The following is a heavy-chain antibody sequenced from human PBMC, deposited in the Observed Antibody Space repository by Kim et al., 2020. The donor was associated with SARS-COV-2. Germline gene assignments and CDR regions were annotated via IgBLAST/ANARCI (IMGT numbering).Heavy chain of an antibody. J-gene: IGHJ4*02. CDR3: ARVSGSYDLDY. D-gene: IGHD3-10*01. CDR1: GFTFSDHY. V-gene: IGHV3-72*01. CDR2: TRNKARRYTT. Sequence: GASLRLSCVVSGFTFSDHYMDWVRQSPGKGLEWVGRTRNKARRYTTEYAASVKGRFTVSRDESKNSLYLQMNSLKTEDTAVYYCARVSGSYDLDYWGQG.